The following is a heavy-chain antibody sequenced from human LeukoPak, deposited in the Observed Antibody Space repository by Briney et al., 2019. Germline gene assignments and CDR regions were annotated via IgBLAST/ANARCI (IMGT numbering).Heavy chain of an antibody. CDR3: ARGRVVVAAILYYYYYYMDV. V-gene: IGHV4-34*01. D-gene: IGHD2-15*01. J-gene: IGHJ6*03. CDR1: GGSFSGYY. CDR2: INHSGST. Sequence: TSETLSLTCAVYGGSFSGYYWSWIRQPPGKGLEWIGEINHSGSTNYNPSLKSRVTISVDTSKNQFSLKLSSVTAADTAAYYCARGRVVVAAILYYYYYYMDVWGKGTTVTVSS.